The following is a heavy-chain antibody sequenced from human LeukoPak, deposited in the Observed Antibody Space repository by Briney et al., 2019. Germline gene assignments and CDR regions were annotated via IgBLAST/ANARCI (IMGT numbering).Heavy chain of an antibody. D-gene: IGHD3-3*01. V-gene: IGHV4-30-2*01. Sequence: SETLSLTCAVSGGSISSGGYSWSWIRQPPGKGLEWIGYIYHSGSTYYNPSLKSRVTISVDRSKNQFSLKLSSVTAADTAVYYCARLWRGLFSGVWYGAFDIWGQGTMVTVSS. CDR3: ARLWRGLFSGVWYGAFDI. CDR1: GGSISSGGYS. CDR2: IYHSGST. J-gene: IGHJ3*02.